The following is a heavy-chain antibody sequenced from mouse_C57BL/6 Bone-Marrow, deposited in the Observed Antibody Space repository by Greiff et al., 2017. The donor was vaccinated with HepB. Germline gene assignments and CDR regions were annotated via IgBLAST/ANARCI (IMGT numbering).Heavy chain of an antibody. V-gene: IGHV1-4*01. CDR2: INPSSGYT. Sequence: QVQLKQSGAELARPGASVKMSCKASGYTFTSYTMHWVKQRPGQGLEWIGYINPSSGYTKYNQKFKDKATLTADKSSSTAYMQLGSLTSEDSAVYYCARDFYYGSSYHFDYWGQGTTLTVSS. CDR1: GYTFTSYT. D-gene: IGHD1-1*01. J-gene: IGHJ2*01. CDR3: ARDFYYGSSYHFDY.